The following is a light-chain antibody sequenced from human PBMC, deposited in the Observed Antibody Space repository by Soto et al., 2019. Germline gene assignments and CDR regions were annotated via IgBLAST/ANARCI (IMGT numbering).Light chain of an antibody. J-gene: IGKJ4*01. CDR1: QDISSY. V-gene: IGKV1-9*01. CDR3: QQLRSYPST. CDR2: AAS. Sequence: IQVTQSPSSLSASVGDRVTITCRASQDISSYLARYQQKPGKAPTLLIYAASTLQSGVPSRFSGSGFGTDFTLTISSLQAEDFASYYCQQLRSYPSTFGGGTKVDIK.